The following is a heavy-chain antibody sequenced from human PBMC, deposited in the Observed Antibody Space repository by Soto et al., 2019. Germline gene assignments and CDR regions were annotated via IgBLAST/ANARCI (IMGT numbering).Heavy chain of an antibody. CDR2: IRSKAYGGTT. Sequence: GGSLRLSCTASGFTFGDYAMSWFRQAPGKGLEWVGFIRSKAYGGTTEYAAPVKGRFTISRDDSKSIAYLQMNSLKTEDTAVYYCTRDIWEQLDYFDYWGQGTLVTVSS. D-gene: IGHD6-13*01. CDR1: GFTFGDYA. V-gene: IGHV3-49*03. J-gene: IGHJ4*02. CDR3: TRDIWEQLDYFDY.